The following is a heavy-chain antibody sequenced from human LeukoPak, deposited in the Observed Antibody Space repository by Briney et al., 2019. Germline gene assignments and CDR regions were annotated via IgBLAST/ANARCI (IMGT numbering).Heavy chain of an antibody. CDR2: IYPGDSDT. CDR1: GYSFTSDW. CDR3: ARQQVERGTAYDY. V-gene: IGHV5-51*01. J-gene: IGHJ4*02. D-gene: IGHD6-13*01. Sequence: GESLKISCKGSGYSFTSDWIGWVRQMPGKGLEWMGIIYPGDSDTRYSPSFQGQVTISADKSISTAYLQWSSLKASDTAMYYCARQQVERGTAYDYWGQGTLVTVSS.